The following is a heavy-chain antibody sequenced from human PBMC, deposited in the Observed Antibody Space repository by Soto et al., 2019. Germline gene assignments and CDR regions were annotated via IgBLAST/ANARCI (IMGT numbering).Heavy chain of an antibody. D-gene: IGHD4-17*01. CDR2: INYSGST. Sequence: PSETLSLTCTVSGGSISSGGYYWSWIRQHPGKGLEWIGYINYSGSTYYNPSLKSRVTISVDTSKNQFSLKLGSVTAADTAVYYCARNYGGNWFDPWGQGTLVTVSS. J-gene: IGHJ5*02. CDR3: ARNYGGNWFDP. V-gene: IGHV4-31*03. CDR1: GGSISSGGYY.